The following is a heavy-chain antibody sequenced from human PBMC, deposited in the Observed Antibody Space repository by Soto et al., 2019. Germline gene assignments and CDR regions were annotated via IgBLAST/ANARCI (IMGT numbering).Heavy chain of an antibody. J-gene: IGHJ4*02. CDR3: ARGRFDWSIIDY. Sequence: SETLSLTCAVSGGSISSGGYSWSWIRQPPGKGLEWIGYIYHSGSTYYNPSLKSRVTISVDRSKNQFSLKLSSVTAADTAVYYCARGRFDWSIIDYWGQGTLVTVSS. D-gene: IGHD3-9*01. V-gene: IGHV4-30-2*01. CDR1: GGSISSGGYS. CDR2: IYHSGST.